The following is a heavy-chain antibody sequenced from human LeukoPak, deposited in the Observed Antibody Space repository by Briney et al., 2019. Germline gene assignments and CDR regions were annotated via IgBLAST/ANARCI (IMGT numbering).Heavy chain of an antibody. J-gene: IGHJ4*02. CDR1: GFTFNTYA. CDR2: ISGSGSST. D-gene: IGHD1-26*01. V-gene: IGHV3-23*01. Sequence: GGSLRLSCAASGFTFNTYAMNWVRQAPGKGLEWVSAISGSGSSTYYADSVKGRFTISRDNSKNTLFLQVNSMRAEDTAVYYCEKSPSGSPYYFDYWGQGTLVTVSS. CDR3: EKSPSGSPYYFDY.